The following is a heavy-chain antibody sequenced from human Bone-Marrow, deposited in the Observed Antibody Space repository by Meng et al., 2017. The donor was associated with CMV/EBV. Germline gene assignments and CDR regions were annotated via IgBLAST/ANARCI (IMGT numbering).Heavy chain of an antibody. Sequence: ASRYTVRTYGLRWVQQAPGQGLEWLGWISVYNGNTQYTQKFQDRVIMTTDTSTSIAYMELRSLRSDDTAVYYCARDRFMERPGWFDPWGQGTLVTVSS. V-gene: IGHV1-18*01. CDR2: ISVYNGNT. CDR1: RYTVRTYG. CDR3: ARDRFMERPGWFDP. J-gene: IGHJ5*02. D-gene: IGHD3-3*01.